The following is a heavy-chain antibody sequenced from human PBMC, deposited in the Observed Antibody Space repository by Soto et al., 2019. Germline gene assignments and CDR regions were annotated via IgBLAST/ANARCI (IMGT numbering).Heavy chain of an antibody. V-gene: IGHV4-31*03. CDR2: ISYSGST. D-gene: IGHD2-8*01. J-gene: IGHJ3*01. CDR1: AGSISTINYY. Sequence: QVQLQESGPVLVRPSQTLSLTCTVSAGSISTINYYWSWIRQHPEKGLEWIGYISYSGSTFYHSSLKSRVTISLDTSKKQFSLTLTSVTAADTAVYYCARSAQWDGFDPWGQGTMVTVSS. CDR3: ARSAQWDGFDP.